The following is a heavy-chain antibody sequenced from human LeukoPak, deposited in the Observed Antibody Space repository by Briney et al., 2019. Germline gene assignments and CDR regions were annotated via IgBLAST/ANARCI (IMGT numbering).Heavy chain of an antibody. CDR3: ARSRDFFGN. CDR1: GFTFSGYW. D-gene: IGHD2-21*01. Sequence: PGGSLRLSCAASGFTFSGYWMSWVRQAPGKGLEWVANIKQDGSEKYYVDSVKGRFTISRDNAKNSLYLQMNSLRAEDTAVFYCARSRDFFGNWGQGTMVTVSS. V-gene: IGHV3-7*04. CDR2: IKQDGSEK. J-gene: IGHJ3*02.